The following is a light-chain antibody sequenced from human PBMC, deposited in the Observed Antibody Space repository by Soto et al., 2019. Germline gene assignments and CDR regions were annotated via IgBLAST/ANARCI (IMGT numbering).Light chain of an antibody. CDR2: AAF. CDR3: QQAYIFPFS. V-gene: IGKV1-12*02. J-gene: IGKJ4*01. CDR1: QVISNS. Sequence: DGQMTQSPSSGSASVGDRVTLTCRASQVISNSLAWYQQKPGKAPRLLIYAAFNLQGGVPSRFSGSGSGTDFFLTISSLQPEDFATYYCQQAYIFPFSFGGGTKVDIK.